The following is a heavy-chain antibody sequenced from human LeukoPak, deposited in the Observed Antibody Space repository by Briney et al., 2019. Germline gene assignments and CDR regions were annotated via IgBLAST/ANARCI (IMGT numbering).Heavy chain of an antibody. CDR3: ASVLRFLEWLLFDY. Sequence: PSQTLSLTCAVSGGSISSGDYYWSWIRQPPGKGLEWIGYIYYSGSTCYNPSLKSRVTISVDTSKNQFSLRLSSVTAADTAVYYCASVLRFLEWLLFDYWGQGTLVTVSS. J-gene: IGHJ4*02. D-gene: IGHD3-3*01. V-gene: IGHV4-30-4*08. CDR1: GGSISSGDYY. CDR2: IYYSGST.